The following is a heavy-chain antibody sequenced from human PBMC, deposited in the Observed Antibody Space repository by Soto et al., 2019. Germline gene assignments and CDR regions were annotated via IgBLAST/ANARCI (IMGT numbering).Heavy chain of an antibody. CDR1: GFNFRSYG. J-gene: IGHJ6*02. D-gene: IGHD2-15*01. CDR3: AKDGGGPYYHYGMDV. V-gene: IGHV3-30*18. CDR2: ISFDGNNQ. Sequence: PGGSLRLSCAASGFNFRSYGMHWVRQAPGKGLEWVAVISFDGNNQYYADSVKGRITISRDNSKKTLYLQMNSLRLEDTAVYYCAKDGGGPYYHYGMDVWGQGTTVTVSS.